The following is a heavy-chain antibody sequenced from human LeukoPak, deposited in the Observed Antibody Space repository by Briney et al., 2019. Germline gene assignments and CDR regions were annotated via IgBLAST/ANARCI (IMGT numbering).Heavy chain of an antibody. CDR1: GGSISSYS. D-gene: IGHD3-9*01. CDR3: ARDHPVADWAPDI. CDR2: IDYSGSS. J-gene: IGHJ3*02. V-gene: IGHV4-59*13. Sequence: SETLSLTCSVSGGSISSYSWTWIRQPPGKGLEWIGFIDYSGSSNYNPSLKSRVTIPADPSTNHFSLNLTSVTAADTAVYFCARDHPVADWAPDIWGRGTMVTVSS.